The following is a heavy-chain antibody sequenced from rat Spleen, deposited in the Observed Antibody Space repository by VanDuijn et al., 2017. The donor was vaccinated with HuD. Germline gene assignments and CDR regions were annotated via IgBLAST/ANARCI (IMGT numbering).Heavy chain of an antibody. J-gene: IGHJ2*01. CDR3: ARQGGYNSYFDY. CDR2: ISYDGSST. Sequence: EVQLVESGGGLVQPGGSLNLSCAASGFTFNNYGMAWVRQAPTKGLEWVATISYDGSSTYYRDSVKGRFTISRDNAKSTLYLQMDSLRSEDTATYYCARQGGYNSYFDYWGQGVMVTVSS. CDR1: GFTFNNYG. D-gene: IGHD1-4*01. V-gene: IGHV5-29*01.